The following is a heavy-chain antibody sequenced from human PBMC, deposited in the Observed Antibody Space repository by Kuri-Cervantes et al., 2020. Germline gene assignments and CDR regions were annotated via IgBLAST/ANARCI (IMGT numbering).Heavy chain of an antibody. D-gene: IGHD6-19*01. CDR1: GFTFSSYW. CDR3: AAEENSSGWVRGAFDI. Sequence: GGSLRLSCAASGFTFSSYWMSWVRQAPGKGLEWVANIKQDGSEKYYVDSVKGRFTISRDNAKNSLYLQMNSLRAEDTAVYYCAAEENSSGWVRGAFDIWGQGTMVTVSS. J-gene: IGHJ3*02. V-gene: IGHV3-7*03. CDR2: IKQDGSEK.